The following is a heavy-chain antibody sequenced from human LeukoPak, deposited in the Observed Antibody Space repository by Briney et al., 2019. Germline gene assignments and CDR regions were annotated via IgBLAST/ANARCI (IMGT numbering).Heavy chain of an antibody. Sequence: GGSLRLSCAASGFTFSSYEMNWVRQAPGKGLEWVSYISSSGNTIYYADSVKGRFTISRDNAKHSLYLQMNSLRAEDTAVYYCAKERATTTTFDYWGQGTLITVSS. D-gene: IGHD1-26*01. CDR2: ISSSGNTI. V-gene: IGHV3-48*03. CDR1: GFTFSSYE. CDR3: AKERATTTTFDY. J-gene: IGHJ4*02.